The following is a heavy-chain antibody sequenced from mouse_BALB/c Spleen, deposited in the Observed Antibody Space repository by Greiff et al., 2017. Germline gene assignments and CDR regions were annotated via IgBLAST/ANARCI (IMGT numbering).Heavy chain of an antibody. Sequence: QVQLQQSGAELARPGASVKLSCKASGYTFTDYYINWVKQRTGQGLEWIGEIYPGSGNTYYNEKFKGKATLTADKSSSTAYMQLSSLTSEDSAVYFCARGYYGSSYGWYFDVWGAGTTVTVSS. D-gene: IGHD1-1*01. CDR3: ARGYYGSSYGWYFDV. CDR1: GYTFTDYY. J-gene: IGHJ1*01. CDR2: IYPGSGNT. V-gene: IGHV1-77*01.